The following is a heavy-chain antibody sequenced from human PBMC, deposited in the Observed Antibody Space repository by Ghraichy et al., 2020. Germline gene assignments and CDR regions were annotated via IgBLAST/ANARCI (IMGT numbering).Heavy chain of an antibody. CDR2: ISSSGSTI. D-gene: IGHD2-15*01. CDR1: GFTFSDYY. Sequence: GGSLRLSCAASGFTFSDYYMSWIRQAPGKGLEWVSYISSSGSTIYYADSVKGRFTISRDNAKNSLYLQMNSLRAEDTAVYYCARVPRSCSGGSCYSSEKSGNWGQGTLVTVSS. J-gene: IGHJ4*02. V-gene: IGHV3-11*01. CDR3: ARVPRSCSGGSCYSSEKSGN.